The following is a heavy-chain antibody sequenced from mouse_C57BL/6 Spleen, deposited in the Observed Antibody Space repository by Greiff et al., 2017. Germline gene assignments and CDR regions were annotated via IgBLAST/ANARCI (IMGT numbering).Heavy chain of an antibody. CDR3: TREIYDYDGGYYFDY. CDR1: GFTFSSYA. J-gene: IGHJ2*01. Sequence: EVKLVESGEGLVKPGGSLKLSCAASGFTFSSYAMSWVRQTPEKRLEWVAYISSGGDYIYYADTVKGRFTISRDNARNTLYLQMSSLKSEDTAMYYCTREIYDYDGGYYFDYWGQGTTLTVSS. D-gene: IGHD2-4*01. CDR2: ISSGGDYI. V-gene: IGHV5-9-1*02.